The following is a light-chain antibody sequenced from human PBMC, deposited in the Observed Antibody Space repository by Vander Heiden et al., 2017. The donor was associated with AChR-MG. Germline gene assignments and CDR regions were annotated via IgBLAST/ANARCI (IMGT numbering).Light chain of an antibody. J-gene: IGLJ3*02. CDR2: NDR. CDR3: ASWSDSRNAWV. CDR1: HSNIENFT. V-gene: IGLV1-44*01. Sequence: QSVLAQPPSASGTPGQRVTISCSGGHSNIENFTFNWYQQIPAPAPNLLLYNDRQRPSGVPARFSGSKSGTSASLAISGLQAEDEADYYCASWSDSRNAWVFGGGTKLTVL.